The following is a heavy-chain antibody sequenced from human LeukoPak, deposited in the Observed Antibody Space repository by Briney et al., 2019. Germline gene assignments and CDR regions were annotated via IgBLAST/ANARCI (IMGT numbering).Heavy chain of an antibody. D-gene: IGHD3-10*01. V-gene: IGHV4-31*03. CDR2: IYYSGST. Sequence: SETLSLTCTVSGGSISSGGYYWSWIRQHPGKGLEWIGYIYYSGSTYYNPSPKSRVTISVDTSKNQFSLKLSSVTAADTAVYYCARDHTSYYYGSGSYLRWFDPWGQGTLVTVSS. CDR3: ARDHTSYYYGSGSYLRWFDP. J-gene: IGHJ5*02. CDR1: GGSISSGGYY.